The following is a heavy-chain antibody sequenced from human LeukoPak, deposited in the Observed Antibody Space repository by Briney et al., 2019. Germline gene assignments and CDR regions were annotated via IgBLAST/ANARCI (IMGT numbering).Heavy chain of an antibody. Sequence: PSETLSLTCAVYGGSFSGYYWSWIRQPPGKGLEWIGEINHSGSTNYNTSLKSRVTISVDTSKSQFSLKLSSVTAADTAVYYCARAYSGSYYGNYYYGMDVWGQGTTVTVSS. CDR2: INHSGST. CDR3: ARAYSGSYYGNYYYGMDV. V-gene: IGHV4-34*01. CDR1: GGSFSGYY. D-gene: IGHD1-26*01. J-gene: IGHJ6*02.